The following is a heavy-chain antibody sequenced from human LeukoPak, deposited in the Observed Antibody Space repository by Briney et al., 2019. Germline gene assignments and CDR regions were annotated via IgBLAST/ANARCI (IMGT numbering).Heavy chain of an antibody. V-gene: IGHV3-30*18. Sequence: GGSLRLSCAASGFIFSSYGMHWVRQAPGKGLEGVAVISYDGSNKYYADSVKGRFTISRDNSKNTLYLQMNSLRAEDTAVYYCAKGTIAVANFEYWGQGTLVTVSS. CDR3: AKGTIAVANFEY. CDR2: ISYDGSNK. CDR1: GFIFSSYG. J-gene: IGHJ4*02. D-gene: IGHD6-19*01.